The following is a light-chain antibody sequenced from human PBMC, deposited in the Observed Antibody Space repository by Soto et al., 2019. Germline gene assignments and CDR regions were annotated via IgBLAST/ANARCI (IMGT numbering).Light chain of an antibody. V-gene: IGKV3-15*01. J-gene: IGKJ3*01. CDR1: QGVSSN. CDR3: QQYNNWPL. CDR2: GAS. Sequence: EIVMTQSPASLSVSPGERVTLSCRAGQGVSSNLAWYQQKPGQAPRLLIYGASTRATGIPARFSGSGSGTEFTLTIRSLQSEDFAVYYCQQYNNWPLFGPGTKVDI.